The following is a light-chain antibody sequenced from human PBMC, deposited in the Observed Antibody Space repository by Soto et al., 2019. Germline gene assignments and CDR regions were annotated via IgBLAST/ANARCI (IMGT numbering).Light chain of an antibody. J-gene: IGLJ3*02. CDR1: SSDDGGYKY. CDR2: DVT. Sequence: QSALTQPRSVSGSPGQSVTISCTGTSSDDGGYKYVSWYQQHPGKAPKLMIYDVTKRPSGVPDRFSGSKSDNTASLTISGLQAEDEADYFCCSYVGSFTVFGGGTQLTVL. V-gene: IGLV2-11*01. CDR3: CSYVGSFTV.